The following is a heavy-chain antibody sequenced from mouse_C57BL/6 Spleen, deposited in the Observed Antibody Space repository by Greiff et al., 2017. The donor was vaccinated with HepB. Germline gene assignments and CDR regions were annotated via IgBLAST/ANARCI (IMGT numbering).Heavy chain of an antibody. CDR2: IHPNSGST. CDR1: GYTFTSYW. J-gene: IGHJ2*01. CDR3: ARDGSSYGYFDY. V-gene: IGHV1-64*01. Sequence: QVQLQQPGAELVKPGASVKLSCKASGYTFTSYWMHWVKQRPGQGLEWIGMIHPNSGSTNYNEKFKSKATLTVDKSSSTAYMQLSSLTSEDSAVYYCARDGSSYGYFDYWGQGTTLTVSS. D-gene: IGHD1-1*01.